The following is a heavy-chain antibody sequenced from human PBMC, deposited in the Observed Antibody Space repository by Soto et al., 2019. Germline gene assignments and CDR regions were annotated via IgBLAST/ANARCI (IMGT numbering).Heavy chain of an antibody. CDR3: ARGPSGDKVDY. CDR2: IYDSGST. V-gene: IGHV4-30-4*01. J-gene: IGHJ4*02. Sequence: QVLLQESGPGLVKPSQTLSLTCTVSGGSISSGDYNWSWIRQSPGKGLEWIGHIYDSGSTYNNPSLQSRVTISVDTSKTQFSLNLSSVTAADTAVYYCARGPSGDKVDYWGQGTLVTVSS. CDR1: GGSISSGDYN. D-gene: IGHD7-27*01.